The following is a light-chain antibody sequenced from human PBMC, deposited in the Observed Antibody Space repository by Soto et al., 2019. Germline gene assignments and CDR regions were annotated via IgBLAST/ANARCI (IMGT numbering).Light chain of an antibody. CDR1: QGINNW. CDR3: QQANSFPPT. J-gene: IGKJ1*01. CDR2: ATS. Sequence: DIRMTQSPASVSASFGDRVTITCRTSQGINNWLAWYQEKTGKAPKLLIYATSNLHGGVPSRFSGSGSGTDFNLTISSLQTEDFATYYCQQANSFPPTFGQGTKVDIK. V-gene: IGKV1-12*01.